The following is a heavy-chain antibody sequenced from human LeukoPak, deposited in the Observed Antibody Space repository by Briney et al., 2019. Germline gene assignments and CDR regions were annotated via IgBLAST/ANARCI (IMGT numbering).Heavy chain of an antibody. J-gene: IGHJ5*02. CDR2: IHYSGST. D-gene: IGHD3-10*02. V-gene: IGHV4-31*03. CDR1: GGSISSGDHY. Sequence: PSQTLSLTCTVSGGSISSGDHYWSWIRQHPGKGLEWIGYIHYSGSTYYNPSLKSRVSISVDTSKNQFSLRLSSVTAADTAVYYCARALQGDYVDLWGQGTLATVSS. CDR3: ARALQGDYVDL.